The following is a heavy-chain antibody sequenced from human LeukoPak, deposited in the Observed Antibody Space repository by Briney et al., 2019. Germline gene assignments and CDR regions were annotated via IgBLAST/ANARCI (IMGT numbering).Heavy chain of an antibody. CDR2: INSDGSST. D-gene: IGHD3-22*01. J-gene: IGHJ5*02. CDR3: ARADLAVSSGYTNWFDP. Sequence: GGSLRLSCAASGFTFSSYWMHWVRQAPGKGLVWVSRINSDGSSTGYADSVKGRFTVSRDNAKNTLYLQMNSLRVEDTAVYYCARADLAVSSGYTNWFDPWGQGTLVTVSS. V-gene: IGHV3-74*01. CDR1: GFTFSSYW.